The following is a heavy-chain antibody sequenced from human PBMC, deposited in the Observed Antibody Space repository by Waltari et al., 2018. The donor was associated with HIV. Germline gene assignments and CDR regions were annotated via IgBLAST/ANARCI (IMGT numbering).Heavy chain of an antibody. CDR1: GFTFGRFW. V-gene: IGHV3-7*04. D-gene: IGHD3-10*01. J-gene: IGHJ4*02. CDR3: ARGGFYGSGSKVN. CDR2: IKQDGSEK. Sequence: EVQLVVSGGGLVQPGGSLRLSCAASGFTFGRFWMSWVRQAPGKGLEWVANIKQDGSEKYYVDSVNGRFTISRENAENSLYLQMNSLRAEDTAVYYCARGGFYGSGSKVNWGQGTLVTVSS.